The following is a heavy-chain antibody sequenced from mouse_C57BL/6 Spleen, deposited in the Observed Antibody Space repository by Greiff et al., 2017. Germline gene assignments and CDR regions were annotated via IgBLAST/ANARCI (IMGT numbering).Heavy chain of an antibody. D-gene: IGHD2-1*01. CDR2: IDPSDSYT. V-gene: IGHV1-69*01. CDR1: GYTFTSYW. Sequence: QVQLQQPGAELVMPGASVKLSCKASGYTFTSYWMHWVKQRPGQGLEWIGEIDPSDSYTNYNQKFKGKSTLTVDKSSSTAYMQLSSLTSEDSAVYYCARGKSTYWYFDVWGTGTTVTVSS. CDR3: ARGKSTYWYFDV. J-gene: IGHJ1*03.